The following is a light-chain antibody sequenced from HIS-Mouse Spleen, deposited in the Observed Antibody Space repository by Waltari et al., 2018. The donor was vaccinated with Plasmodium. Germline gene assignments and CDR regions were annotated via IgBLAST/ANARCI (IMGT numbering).Light chain of an antibody. CDR3: QQYDNLPYT. CDR1: QDISNY. J-gene: IGKJ2*01. V-gene: IGKV1-33*01. Sequence: DIQMTQSPSSLSASVGDRVTITCQASQDISNYLNWYQQKPGKAPKRLIYDASNLETGVPSMFSGSGSGTDFTFTISSLQPEDIATYYCQQYDNLPYTFGQGTKLEIK. CDR2: DAS.